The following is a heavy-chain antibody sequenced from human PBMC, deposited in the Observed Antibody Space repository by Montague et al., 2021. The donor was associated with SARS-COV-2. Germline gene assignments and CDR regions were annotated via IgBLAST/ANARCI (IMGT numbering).Heavy chain of an antibody. V-gene: IGHV4-4*02. Sequence: SETLSLTCAVSGGFISSSNWWSWVRQQPGKGLEWIGEIYHSGSTNYNPSPKSRVTITVEKSKNQYSLKLGSVTAADTAVYYCARDTASYGMDVWGQGTTVTVSS. D-gene: IGHD4-17*01. CDR1: GGFISSSNW. CDR2: IYHSGST. J-gene: IGHJ6*02. CDR3: ARDTASYGMDV.